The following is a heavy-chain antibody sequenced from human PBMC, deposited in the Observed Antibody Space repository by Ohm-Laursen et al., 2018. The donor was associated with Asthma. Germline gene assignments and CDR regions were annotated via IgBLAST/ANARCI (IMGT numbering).Heavy chain of an antibody. CDR3: ARDRGYCSSTSCSRYYYYYGMDV. CDR1: GYTFTSYD. CDR2: INPSGGST. D-gene: IGHD2-2*01. Sequence: ASVKVSCKASGYTFTSYDINWVRQATGQGLEWMGIINPSGGSTSYAQKFQGRVTMTRDTSTSTVYMELSSLRSEDTAVYYCARDRGYCSSTSCSRYYYYYGMDVWGQGTTVTVSS. J-gene: IGHJ6*02. V-gene: IGHV1-46*01.